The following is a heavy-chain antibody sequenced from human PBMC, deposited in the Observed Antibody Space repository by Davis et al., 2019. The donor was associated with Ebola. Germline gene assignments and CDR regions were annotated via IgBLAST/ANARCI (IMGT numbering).Heavy chain of an antibody. CDR2: ISGSGDTT. D-gene: IGHD2/OR15-2a*01. CDR3: ASRKYCMSPRCSIAGVYDS. V-gene: IGHV3-23*01. CDR1: GSTFSHYA. Sequence: AGSLSLSCAASGSTFSHYAMSWVRQAPGKGLEWVSFISGSGDTTYYADSVKGRFTIPRDNFKNTLYLQMNSLRAEDTAVYYCASRKYCMSPRCSIAGVYDSWGQGTLVTVSS. J-gene: IGHJ4*02.